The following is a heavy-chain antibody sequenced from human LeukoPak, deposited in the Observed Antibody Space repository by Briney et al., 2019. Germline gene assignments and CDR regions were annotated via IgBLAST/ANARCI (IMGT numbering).Heavy chain of an antibody. J-gene: IGHJ4*02. CDR1: RFTFSSYA. D-gene: IGHD5-12*01. V-gene: IGHV3-23*01. Sequence: GGSLRLSCAASRFTFSSYALSWVRQAPGKGLEWVSVISGSGETTYYADSVKGRFTISRDNSKNTLYLQMNRLRAEDTGVYYCATLPEWLRYASGWIDYWGQGTLVTVSS. CDR2: ISGSGETT. CDR3: ATLPEWLRYASGWIDY.